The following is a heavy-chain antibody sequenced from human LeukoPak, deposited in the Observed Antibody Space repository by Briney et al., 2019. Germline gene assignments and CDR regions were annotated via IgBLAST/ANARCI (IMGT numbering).Heavy chain of an antibody. V-gene: IGHV3-30*18. CDR2: ISYDGSNK. J-gene: IGHJ6*02. CDR3: AKSYVDTAMSLNYYYYYGMDV. CDR1: GFTFSSYG. D-gene: IGHD5-18*01. Sequence: GGSLRLSCAASGFTFSSYGMHWVRQAPGKGLEWVAVISYDGSNKYYADSVKGRFTISRDNSKNTLYLQMNSLRAEGTAVYYCAKSYVDTAMSLNYYYYYGMDVWGQGTTVTVSS.